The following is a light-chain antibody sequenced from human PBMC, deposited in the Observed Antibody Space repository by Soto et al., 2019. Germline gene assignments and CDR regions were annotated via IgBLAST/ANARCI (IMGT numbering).Light chain of an antibody. CDR1: QRVRSN. CDR3: QQRSNWPIT. Sequence: EIVMTQSPSTLSVSPGERAPLSCRASQRVRSNLAGSHTKPGQAPRLLIDDASTRATGIPARFSGSGSGTDFTLTISSLEPEDVAVYDCQQRSNWPITFGQGTRLEIK. V-gene: IGKV3-11*01. J-gene: IGKJ5*01. CDR2: DAS.